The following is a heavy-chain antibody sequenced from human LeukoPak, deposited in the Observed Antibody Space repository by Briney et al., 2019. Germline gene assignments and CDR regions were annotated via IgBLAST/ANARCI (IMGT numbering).Heavy chain of an antibody. CDR2: IWYDGSNK. CDR3: AKGYCSGGSCNYFDY. Sequence: SGGSLRLSCAASGFTFSSYGMHWARQAPGKGLEWVAVIWYDGSNKYYADSVKGRFTISRDNSKNTLYLQMNSLRAEDTAVYYCAKGYCSGGSCNYFDYWGQGTLVTVSS. D-gene: IGHD2-15*01. J-gene: IGHJ4*02. CDR1: GFTFSSYG. V-gene: IGHV3-33*06.